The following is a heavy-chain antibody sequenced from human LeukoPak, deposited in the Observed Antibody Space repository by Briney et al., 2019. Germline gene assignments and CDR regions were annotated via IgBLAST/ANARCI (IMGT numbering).Heavy chain of an antibody. Sequence: GGSLRLSCAASGFTFSSYAMSWVRQAPGKGLEWVAVIWYDGSNKYYADSVKGRFTISRDNSKNTLYLQMNSLRAEDTAVYYCAREPLRVVITEAYYYYYGMDVWGQGTTVTVSS. CDR3: AREPLRVVITEAYYYYYGMDV. J-gene: IGHJ6*02. CDR1: GFTFSSYA. D-gene: IGHD3-22*01. CDR2: IWYDGSNK. V-gene: IGHV3-33*08.